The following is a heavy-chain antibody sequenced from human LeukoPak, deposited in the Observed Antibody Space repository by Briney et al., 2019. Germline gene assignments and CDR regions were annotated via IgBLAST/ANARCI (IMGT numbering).Heavy chain of an antibody. CDR2: IYYSGST. Sequence: PSETLSLTCTVSGGSISSGDYYWSWIRQPPGKGLEWIGYIYYSGSTYYNPSLKSRVTISVDTSKNQFSLKLSSVTAADTAVYYCARDGYFDWLLSAKTEVYGMDVWGQGTTVTVSS. CDR3: ARDGYFDWLLSAKTEVYGMDV. J-gene: IGHJ6*02. CDR1: GGSISSGDYY. V-gene: IGHV4-30-4*01. D-gene: IGHD3-9*01.